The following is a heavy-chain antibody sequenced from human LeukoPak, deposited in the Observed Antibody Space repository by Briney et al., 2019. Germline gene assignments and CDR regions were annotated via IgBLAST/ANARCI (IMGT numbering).Heavy chain of an antibody. CDR3: ARGNKYSSGSIDY. CDR2: IYYSGST. D-gene: IGHD6-19*01. J-gene: IGHJ4*02. V-gene: IGHV4-59*12. Sequence: SETLSLTCTVSGGSISSYYWSWIRQPPGKGLEWIGYIYYSGSTNYNPSLKSRVTISVDTSKNQFSLKLSSVTAADTAVYYCARGNKYSSGSIDYWGQGTLVTVSS. CDR1: GGSISSYY.